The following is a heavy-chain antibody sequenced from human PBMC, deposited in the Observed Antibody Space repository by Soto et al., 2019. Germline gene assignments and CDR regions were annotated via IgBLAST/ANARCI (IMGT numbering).Heavy chain of an antibody. J-gene: IGHJ3*02. V-gene: IGHV1-69*13. CDR3: ARQSKAAPGGVDI. CDR1: GGTFSSYA. Sequence: ASVKVSCEASGGTFSSYAISWVRQAPGQGLEWMGGIIPIFGTANYAQKFQGRVTITADESTSTAYMELSSLRSEDTAVYYCARQSKAAPGGVDIWGQVPMITVS. D-gene: IGHD2-8*02. CDR2: IIPIFGTA.